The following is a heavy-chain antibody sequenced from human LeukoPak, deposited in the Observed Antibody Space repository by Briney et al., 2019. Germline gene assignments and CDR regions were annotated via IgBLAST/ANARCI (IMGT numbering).Heavy chain of an antibody. CDR3: ARGSSPMTTAGY. J-gene: IGHJ4*02. D-gene: IGHD4-17*01. V-gene: IGHV4-34*01. CDR2: INHSGST. CDR1: GGSFSGYY. Sequence: TSETLSLTCAVYGGSFSGYYWSWIRQPPGKGLEWIGEINHSGSTNYNPSLKSRVTMSVDTSKNQFSLKLSSVTAADTAVYYCARGSSPMTTAGYWGQGTLVTVSS.